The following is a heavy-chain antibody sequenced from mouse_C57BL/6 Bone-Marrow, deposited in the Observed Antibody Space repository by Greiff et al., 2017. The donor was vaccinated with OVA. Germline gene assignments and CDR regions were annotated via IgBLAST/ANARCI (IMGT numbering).Heavy chain of an antibody. CDR3: ARYRGYFDY. V-gene: IGHV7-3*01. J-gene: IGHJ2*01. Sequence: EVKLMESGGGLVQPGGSLSLSCAASGFTFTDYYMSWVRQPPGKALEWLGFIRNKANGYTTEYSASVKGRFTISRDNSHSILYLQMNALRADDSATYYCARYRGYFDYWGQGTTLTVSS. CDR1: GFTFTDYY. CDR2: IRNKANGYTT.